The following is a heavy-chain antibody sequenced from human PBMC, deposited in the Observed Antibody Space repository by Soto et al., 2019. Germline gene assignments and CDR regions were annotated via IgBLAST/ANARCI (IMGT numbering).Heavy chain of an antibody. J-gene: IGHJ4*02. CDR2: INVYSGTI. CDR1: GFTFSSYS. CDR3: ARYHIWAFDY. Sequence: DVQLVESGGGLVQPGGSLTLSCAVSGFTFSSYSMNWVRQVPGKGLEWLSYINVYSGTISYADSVKGRFTISTDDAKNSLYLQMNSLRDDDTAVYYCARYHIWAFDYWGQGTQVTVSS. V-gene: IGHV3-48*02. D-gene: IGHD3-16*01.